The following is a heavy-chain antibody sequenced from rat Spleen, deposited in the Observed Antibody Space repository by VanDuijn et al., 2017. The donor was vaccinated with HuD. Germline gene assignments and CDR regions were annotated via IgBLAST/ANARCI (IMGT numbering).Heavy chain of an antibody. CDR3: AVAGYGY. CDR2: ISNDGVNT. CDR1: GFTFSSYW. Sequence: EVQLVETGGGLVQPGKSLKLSCVASGFTFSSYWMYWVRQAPGKGLEWVSSISNDGVNTYYPDSVKCRFTISRDNAESVVYLQMNSLKSADTATYYCAVAGYGYWGQGVMVTVSS. J-gene: IGHJ2*01. V-gene: IGHV5-58*01. D-gene: IGHD1-7*01.